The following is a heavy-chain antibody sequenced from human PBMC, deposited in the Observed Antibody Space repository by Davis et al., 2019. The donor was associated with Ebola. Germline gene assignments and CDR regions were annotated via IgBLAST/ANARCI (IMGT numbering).Heavy chain of an antibody. D-gene: IGHD3-3*01. CDR2: IYYTGST. V-gene: IGHV4-59*01. CDR3: ATLITISGVLIGNWFDP. J-gene: IGHJ5*02. Sequence: ESLKISCAASGFTFSNYAMSWLRQPPGKGLEWIGYIYYTGSTNYNPSLKSRVTISVDTSKNQFSLKLSSVTAADTAVYYCATLITISGVLIGNWFDPWGQGTLITVSS. CDR1: GFTFSNYA.